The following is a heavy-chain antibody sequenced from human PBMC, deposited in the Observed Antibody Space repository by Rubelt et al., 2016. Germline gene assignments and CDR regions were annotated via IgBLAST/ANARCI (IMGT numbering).Heavy chain of an antibody. D-gene: IGHD6-13*01. V-gene: IGHV3-53*01. CDR2: NWKSVDI. CDR1: GFTVSSNY. J-gene: IGHJ4*02. Sequence: EVQLVESGGGLIQPGGSLRLSCAASGFTVSSNYMSWVRQAPGKGLEWVSGINWKSVDIAYADSVKGRFTISRDNAKKYLYLQMTSLRPEDTALYYCAKAGRYSTSDYFDFWGQGALVTVSS. CDR3: AKAGRYSTSDYFDF.